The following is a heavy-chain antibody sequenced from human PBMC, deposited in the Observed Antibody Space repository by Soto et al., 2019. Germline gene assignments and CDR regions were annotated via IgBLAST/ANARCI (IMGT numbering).Heavy chain of an antibody. CDR2: VYNSGST. CDR1: GGSISSNY. V-gene: IGHV4-59*01. Sequence: PSETLSLTCTVSGGSISSNYWAWIRQPPGKGLEWIGYVYNSGSTNYNPSLKSRVTISEDTSKSQFSLKVNSMTAADTAVYYCARYRREAVAGYTLDNWGQGILVTVSS. J-gene: IGHJ4*02. D-gene: IGHD6-13*01. CDR3: ARYRREAVAGYTLDN.